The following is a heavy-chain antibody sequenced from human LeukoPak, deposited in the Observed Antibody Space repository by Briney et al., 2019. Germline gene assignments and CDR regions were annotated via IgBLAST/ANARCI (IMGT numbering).Heavy chain of an antibody. J-gene: IGHJ4*02. CDR2: ISSSSSYI. D-gene: IGHD3-22*01. Sequence: GALRLSCAASGFTFSSYSMNWVRQAPGKGLEGVSSISSSSSYIYYADSVKGRFTISRDNAKNSLYLQMNSLRAEDTAVYYCARDSTRYYYDSSGYGFDYWGQGTLVTVSS. V-gene: IGHV3-21*01. CDR1: GFTFSSYS. CDR3: ARDSTRYYYDSSGYGFDY.